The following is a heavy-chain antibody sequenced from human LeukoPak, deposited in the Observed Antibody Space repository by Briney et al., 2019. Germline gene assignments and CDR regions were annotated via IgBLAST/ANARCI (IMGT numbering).Heavy chain of an antibody. Sequence: ASVKVSCKASGYTFTGYYMRWVRQAPGQGLEWMGWINPNSGGTNYAQKFQGRVTMTRDTSISTAYMELSRLRSDDTAVYYCARVGTTGTTSFDYWGQGTLVTVSS. CDR3: ARVGTTGTTSFDY. CDR2: INPNSGGT. J-gene: IGHJ4*02. CDR1: GYTFTGYY. D-gene: IGHD1-1*01. V-gene: IGHV1-2*02.